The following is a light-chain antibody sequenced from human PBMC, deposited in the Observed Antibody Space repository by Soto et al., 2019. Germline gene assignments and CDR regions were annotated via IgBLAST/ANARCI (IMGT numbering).Light chain of an antibody. CDR1: SSDVVANDF. J-gene: IGLJ1*01. Sequence: QSVLTQLASVSGSPGQSITISCSGTSSDVVANDFGAWYQQLPGKAPNVMIYEVSNRPSGVSNRFSGSNSGNTASLTISGLQTEDGADYYCNSYTNNVARIFGTGTKVT. CDR3: NSYTNNVARI. V-gene: IGLV2-14*01. CDR2: EVS.